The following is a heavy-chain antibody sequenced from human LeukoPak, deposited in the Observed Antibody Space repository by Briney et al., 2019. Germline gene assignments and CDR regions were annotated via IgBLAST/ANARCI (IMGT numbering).Heavy chain of an antibody. CDR3: ARGREGLAYFDY. D-gene: IGHD3/OR15-3a*01. J-gene: IGHJ4*02. CDR2: IDPNSGGT. Sequence: GASVKVPCEASGYTFTGYYMHWVRQAPGQGLEWMGWIDPNSGGTDYAQKFRGRVTMTRDTSTSTAYMDLSSLISDDTAVYYCARGREGLAYFDYWGQGTLVTVSS. V-gene: IGHV1-2*02. CDR1: GYTFTGYY.